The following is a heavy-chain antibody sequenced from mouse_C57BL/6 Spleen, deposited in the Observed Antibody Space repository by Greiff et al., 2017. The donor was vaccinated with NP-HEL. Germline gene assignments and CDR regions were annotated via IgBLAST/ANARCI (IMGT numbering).Heavy chain of an antibody. J-gene: IGHJ4*01. Sequence: EVKLVESGGDLVKPGGSLKLSCAASGFTFSSYGMSWVRQTPDKRLEWVATISSGGSYPYYPDSVKGRFTISRDNAKNTLYLQMSSLKSEDTAMYYCARQVDGSSYGAMDYWGQGTSVTVSS. CDR3: ARQVDGSSYGAMDY. CDR1: GFTFSSYG. D-gene: IGHD1-1*01. CDR2: ISSGGSYP. V-gene: IGHV5-6*01.